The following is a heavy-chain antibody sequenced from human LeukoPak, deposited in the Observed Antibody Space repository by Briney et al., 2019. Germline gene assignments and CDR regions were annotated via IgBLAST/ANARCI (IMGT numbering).Heavy chain of an antibody. CDR3: ARDRPEDCSGGSCYYYYYYMDV. CDR1: GFTFSTYG. CDR2: ISPSGGIT. J-gene: IGHJ6*03. D-gene: IGHD2-15*01. Sequence: GGSLRLSCAASGFTFSTYGMNWVRQAPGKGLEWVSGISPSGGITYYTDSVKGRFTISRDNSKHTVSLQMNSLRAEDTAVYYCARDRPEDCSGGSCYYYYYYMDVWGKGTTVTISS. V-gene: IGHV3-23*01.